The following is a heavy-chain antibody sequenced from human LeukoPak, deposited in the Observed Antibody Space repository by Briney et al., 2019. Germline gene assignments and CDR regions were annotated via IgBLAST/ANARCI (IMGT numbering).Heavy chain of an antibody. D-gene: IGHD1-14*01. CDR3: ARGLGWKVAITGLFYMYV. CDR2: INDGGDT. V-gene: IGHV4-34*01. J-gene: IGHJ6*03. CDR1: GGSFSGYD. Sequence: SDTLSLTCSVSGGSFSGYDLCWVRQSPGKGLEWIGEINDGGDTNYNPSLKSRVTISKDTSTNQFSLKVTSVTAADTAVYYCARGLGWKVAITGLFYMYVWGEGTTVTVSS.